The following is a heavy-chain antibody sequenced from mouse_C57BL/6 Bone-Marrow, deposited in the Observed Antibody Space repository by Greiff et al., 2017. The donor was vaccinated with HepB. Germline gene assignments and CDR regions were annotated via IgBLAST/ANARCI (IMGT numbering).Heavy chain of an antibody. J-gene: IGHJ4*01. D-gene: IGHD1-1*01. CDR2: IWTGGGT. CDR3: ASYYYGPPNWDVYYAMDY. CDR1: GFSLTSYA. Sequence: QVQLQQSGPGLVAPSQSLSITCTVSGFSLTSYAISWVRQPPGKGLEWLGVIWTGGGTNYNSALKSRLSISKDNSKSQVFLKMNSLQTDDTARYYCASYYYGPPNWDVYYAMDYWGQGTSVTVSS. V-gene: IGHV2-9-1*01.